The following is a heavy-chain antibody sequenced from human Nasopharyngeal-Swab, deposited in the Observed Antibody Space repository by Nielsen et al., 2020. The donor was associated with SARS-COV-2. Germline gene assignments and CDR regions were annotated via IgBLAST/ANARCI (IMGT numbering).Heavy chain of an antibody. CDR3: ARAYDYVWGSYRYKLDAFDI. V-gene: IGHV4-59*13. CDR1: GGSISSYY. Sequence: SETLPLTCTVSGGSISSYYWSWIRQPPGKGLEWIGYIYYSGSTNYNPSLKSRVTISVDTSKNQFSLKLSSVTAADTAVYYCARAYDYVWGSYRYKLDAFDIWGQGTMVTVSS. J-gene: IGHJ3*02. CDR2: IYYSGST. D-gene: IGHD3-16*02.